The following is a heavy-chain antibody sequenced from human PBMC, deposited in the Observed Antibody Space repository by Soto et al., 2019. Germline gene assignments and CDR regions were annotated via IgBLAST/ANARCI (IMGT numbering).Heavy chain of an antibody. CDR3: ARDRSNSPDFFDY. CDR1: GGSISSDDYY. D-gene: IGHD6-6*01. V-gene: IGHV4-30-4*01. J-gene: IGHJ4*02. Sequence: SETLSLTCTVSGGSISSDDYYWTWIRQPPGKGLEWIGYIYYSGRTSYNPSLDSRITISIDTSKNHFSLNLSSVTAADTAVYYCARDRSNSPDFFDYWGQGALVTVPS. CDR2: IYYSGRT.